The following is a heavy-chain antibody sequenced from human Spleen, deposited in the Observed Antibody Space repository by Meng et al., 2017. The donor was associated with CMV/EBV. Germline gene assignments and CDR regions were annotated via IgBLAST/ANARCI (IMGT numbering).Heavy chain of an antibody. CDR3: ARWGDYYGSGSHVGVDY. Sequence: YTVTSYDMHGVRKAPGQGLEWMGIINRSGGSTSDAQKVQGRVTMTRDTCTSTVYMELSSLRSEDTAVYYCARWGDYYGSGSHVGVDYWGQGTLVTVSS. D-gene: IGHD3-10*01. V-gene: IGHV1-46*01. CDR1: YTVTSYD. CDR2: INRSGGST. J-gene: IGHJ4*02.